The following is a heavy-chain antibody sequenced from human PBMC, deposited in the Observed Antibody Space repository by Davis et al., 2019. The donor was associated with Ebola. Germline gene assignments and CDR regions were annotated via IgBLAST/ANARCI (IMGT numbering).Heavy chain of an antibody. Sequence: GESLKISCAASGFTFSSYAMHWVRQAPGKGLEWVAVISYDGSNKYYADSVKGRFTISRDNSKNTLYLQMNSLRAEDTAVYYCARARLLWFGEPVGYWGQGTLVTVSS. V-gene: IGHV3-30-3*01. CDR2: ISYDGSNK. CDR3: ARARLLWFGEPVGY. D-gene: IGHD3-10*01. CDR1: GFTFSSYA. J-gene: IGHJ4*02.